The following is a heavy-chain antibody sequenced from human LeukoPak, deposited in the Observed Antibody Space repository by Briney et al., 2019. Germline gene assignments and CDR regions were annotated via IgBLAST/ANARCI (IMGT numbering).Heavy chain of an antibody. CDR2: IYYSGST. CDR1: GGSFSSYY. V-gene: IGHV4-34*01. J-gene: IGHJ2*01. Sequence: SETLSLTCAVYGGSFSSYYWSWIRQPPGKGLEWIGSIYYSGSTYYNPSLKSRVTISVDTSKNQFSLKLSSVTAADTAVYYCARVTYWYFDLWGRGTLVTVSS. CDR3: ARVTYWYFDL.